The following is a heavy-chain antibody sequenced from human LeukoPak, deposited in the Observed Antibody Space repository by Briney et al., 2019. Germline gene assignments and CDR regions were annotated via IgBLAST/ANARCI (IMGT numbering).Heavy chain of an antibody. CDR1: GFTFSSYS. Sequence: PGGSVRLSCAGSGFTFSSYSMNWVRQAAGKGLDWVSSISSSSSYIYYADSVKGRFTISRDNAKNSLYLQMNSLRAEDTAVYYCARAIAYYYDSSGYSLFDYWGEGTLVTVSS. J-gene: IGHJ4*02. CDR2: ISSSSSYI. CDR3: ARAIAYYYDSSGYSLFDY. V-gene: IGHV3-21*01. D-gene: IGHD3-22*01.